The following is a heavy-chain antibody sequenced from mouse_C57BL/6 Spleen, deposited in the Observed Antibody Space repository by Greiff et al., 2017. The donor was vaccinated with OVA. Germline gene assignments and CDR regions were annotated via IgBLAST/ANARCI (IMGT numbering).Heavy chain of an antibody. Sequence: VKLMESGPELVKPGASVKISCKASGYAFSSSWMNWVKQRPGKGLEWIGRIYPGDGDTNYNGKFKGKATLTADKSSSTAYMQLSSLTSEDSAVYFCARLRDFDVWGTGTTVTVSS. CDR1: GYAFSSSW. J-gene: IGHJ1*03. CDR2: IYPGDGDT. CDR3: ARLRDFDV. V-gene: IGHV1-82*01.